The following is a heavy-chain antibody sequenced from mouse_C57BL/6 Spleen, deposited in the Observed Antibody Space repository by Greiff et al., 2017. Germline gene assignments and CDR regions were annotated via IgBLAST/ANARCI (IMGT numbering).Heavy chain of an antibody. D-gene: IGHD2-1*01. J-gene: IGHJ3*01. CDR1: GYSFTGYY. Sequence: EVQLQQSGPELVKPGASVKISCKASGYSFTGYYMNWVKQSPEKSLEWIGEINPSTGGTTYNQKFKAKATLTVDKSSSTAYMQLKSLTSEDSAVYYCATGNYVAWFAYWGQGTLVTVSA. V-gene: IGHV1-42*01. CDR2: INPSTGGT. CDR3: ATGNYVAWFAY.